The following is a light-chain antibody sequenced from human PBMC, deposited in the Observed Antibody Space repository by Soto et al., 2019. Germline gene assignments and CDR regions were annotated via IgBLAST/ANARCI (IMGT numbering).Light chain of an antibody. CDR2: GVS. CDR3: QQRSNWPPIT. Sequence: EIVLTQSPGTLSLSPGERATLSCRASQSVRSSYFAWYQQKPGQAPRLLIFGVSSRATGIPDRFSATGSGTDFTLTISSLEPEDFAVYYCQQRSNWPPITFGQGTRLEIK. J-gene: IGKJ5*01. V-gene: IGKV3D-20*02. CDR1: QSVRSSY.